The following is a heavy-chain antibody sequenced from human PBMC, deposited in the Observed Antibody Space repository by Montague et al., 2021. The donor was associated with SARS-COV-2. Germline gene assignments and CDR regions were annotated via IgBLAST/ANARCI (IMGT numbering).Heavy chain of an antibody. V-gene: IGHV6-1*01. CDR1: GDSVSSNIAT. Sequence: CAISGDSVSSNIATWNRIRQPPSRGLEWLGRTYYRSKWYNDYAVSVKNRVIINPDTSNNRISLQLNSVTPEDTAVYYCARAYCGGDCYFYWYFDLWGRGTLVTVSS. CDR3: ARAYCGGDCYFYWYFDL. J-gene: IGHJ2*01. D-gene: IGHD2-21*02. CDR2: TYYRSKWYN.